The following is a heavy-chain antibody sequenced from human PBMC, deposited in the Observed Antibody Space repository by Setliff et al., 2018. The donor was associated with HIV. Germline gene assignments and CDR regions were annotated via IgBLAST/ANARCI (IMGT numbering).Heavy chain of an antibody. CDR1: GYSFTAYG. CDR2: ISAYSGDT. D-gene: IGHD3-22*01. Sequence: ASVKVSCKASGYSFTAYGITWVRQAPGQGLEWMGWISAYSGDTKYAQKIQGRVNMTRDTSTDTAYVELRSLRFDDTALYYCVRGYYYDKTGYGTIDIWGQGTVVTVSS. CDR3: VRGYYYDKTGYGTIDI. J-gene: IGHJ3*02. V-gene: IGHV1-18*04.